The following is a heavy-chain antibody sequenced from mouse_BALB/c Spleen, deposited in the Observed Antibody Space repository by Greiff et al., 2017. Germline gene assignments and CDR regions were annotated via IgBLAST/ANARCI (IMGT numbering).Heavy chain of an antibody. Sequence: EVKLVESGGGLVKPGGSLKLSCAASGFAFSSYDMSWVRQTPEKRLEWVAYISSGGGSTYYPDTVKGRFTISRDNAKNTLYLQMSSLKSEDTAMYYCARHLVGTYWGQGTRVTVSA. D-gene: IGHD3-1*01. V-gene: IGHV5-12-1*01. CDR1: GFAFSSYD. J-gene: IGHJ3*01. CDR2: ISSGGGST. CDR3: ARHLVGTY.